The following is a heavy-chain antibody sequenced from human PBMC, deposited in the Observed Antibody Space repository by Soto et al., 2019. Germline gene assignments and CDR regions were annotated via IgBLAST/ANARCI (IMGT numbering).Heavy chain of an antibody. Sequence: EVQLLESGGGLVQPGGSLRLSCAASGFTFSSYAMSWVRQAPGKGLEWVSAISGSGGSTYYADSVKGRFTISRDNSKNTLYLQMDSLRAEDTAVYYCAKGDDYDSSGYLSWGQGTLVTVSS. V-gene: IGHV3-23*01. CDR2: ISGSGGST. D-gene: IGHD3-22*01. J-gene: IGHJ4*02. CDR3: AKGDDYDSSGYLS. CDR1: GFTFSSYA.